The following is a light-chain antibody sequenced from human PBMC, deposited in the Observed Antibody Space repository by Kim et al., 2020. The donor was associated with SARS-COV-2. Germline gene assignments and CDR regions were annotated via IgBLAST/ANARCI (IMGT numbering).Light chain of an antibody. J-gene: IGLJ3*02. V-gene: IGLV1-44*01. CDR2: SNN. CDR3: AAWDDSLNGWV. Sequence: GQRVTISCSGSSSNIGSNTVYWYQQLPGTAPKLLIYSNNQRPSGVPDRFSGSKSGTSASLAISGLQSEDEADYYCAAWDDSLNGWVFGGGTKLTVL. CDR1: SSNIGSNT.